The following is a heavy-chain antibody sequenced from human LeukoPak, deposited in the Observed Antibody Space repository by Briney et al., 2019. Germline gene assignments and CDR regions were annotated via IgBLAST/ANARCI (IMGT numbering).Heavy chain of an antibody. CDR2: IFYSGST. CDR3: ARFRRDGYPFDY. D-gene: IGHD5-24*01. J-gene: IGHJ4*02. CDR1: GGSISTYH. Sequence: SETLSLTCTVSGGSISTYHWSWIRQPAGKGLEWIGYIFYSGSTNYNPSLKSRVTILLDTSKNQFSLKLSSVTAADTAVYYCARFRRDGYPFDYWGQGTLVTVSS. V-gene: IGHV4-59*01.